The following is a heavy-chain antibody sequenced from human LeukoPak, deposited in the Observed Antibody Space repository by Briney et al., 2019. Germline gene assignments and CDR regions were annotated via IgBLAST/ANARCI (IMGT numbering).Heavy chain of an antibody. J-gene: IGHJ4*02. CDR1: GYTFTIYG. Sequence: ASVKVSFKASGYTFTIYGISWVRQAPGQGLEWMGWISAYNGDTIYAQKLQGRVTMTTDTSTSTAYMELRSLRSDDTAVYYCARDTPMKRGDYWGQGTLVTVSS. D-gene: IGHD3-22*01. CDR2: ISAYNGDT. CDR3: ARDTPMKRGDY. V-gene: IGHV1-18*01.